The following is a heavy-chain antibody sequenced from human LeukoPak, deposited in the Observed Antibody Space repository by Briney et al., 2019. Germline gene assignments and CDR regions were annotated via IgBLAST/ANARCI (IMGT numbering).Heavy chain of an antibody. J-gene: IGHJ4*02. CDR2: IKQDGSEK. V-gene: IGHV3-7*04. D-gene: IGHD4-17*01. CDR1: GFTFSSYS. Sequence: QPGGSLRLSCAASGFTFSSYSMSWVRQAPGKGLEWVANIKQDGSEKYYVDSVKGRFTVSRDNAKNSLYLQMNSLRAEDTAVYSCAGDFYGDFDFWGQGTLVTVSS. CDR3: AGDFYGDFDF.